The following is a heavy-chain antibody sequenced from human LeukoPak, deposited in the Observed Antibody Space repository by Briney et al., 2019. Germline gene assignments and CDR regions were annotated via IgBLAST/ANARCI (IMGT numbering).Heavy chain of an antibody. CDR3: ARGGQDHYDSSGYYGPGDY. V-gene: IGHV4-4*07. J-gene: IGHJ4*02. Sequence: SETLSLTCTVSGGSISSYYWSWIRQPAGKGLEWIGRIYTSGSTNYNPSLKSRVTMSVDASKNQFSLKLSSVTAADTAVYYCARGGQDHYDSSGYYGPGDYWGQGTLVTVSS. CDR2: IYTSGST. CDR1: GGSISSYY. D-gene: IGHD3-22*01.